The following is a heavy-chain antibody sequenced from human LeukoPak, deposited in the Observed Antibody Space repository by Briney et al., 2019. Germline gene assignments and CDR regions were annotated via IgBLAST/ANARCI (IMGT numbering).Heavy chain of an antibody. CDR1: GGSISSSSYY. J-gene: IGHJ5*02. CDR2: IYYSGST. D-gene: IGHD6-13*01. CDR3: ARPRVAAAGRGWFDP. Sequence: SETLSLTCTVSGGSISSSSYYWGWIRQPPGKGLEWIGSIYYSGSTYYNPSLKSRVTISVDTSKNRFSLKLSSVTAADTAVYYCARPRVAAAGRGWFDPWGQGTLVTVSS. V-gene: IGHV4-39*01.